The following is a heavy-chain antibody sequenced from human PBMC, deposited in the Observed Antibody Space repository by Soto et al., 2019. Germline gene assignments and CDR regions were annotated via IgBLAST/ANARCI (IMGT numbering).Heavy chain of an antibody. Sequence: GESLKISCKGSGYSFTSYWISWVRQMPGKGLEWMGRIDPSDSYTKYSPTFQGHVSISADKSISTVYLQWSSLKASDTAIYYRARLYCTSDTCDSWFDPWGQGTLVTVSS. D-gene: IGHD2-8*02. CDR3: ARLYCTSDTCDSWFDP. V-gene: IGHV5-10-1*01. CDR2: IDPSDSYT. CDR1: GYSFTSYW. J-gene: IGHJ5*02.